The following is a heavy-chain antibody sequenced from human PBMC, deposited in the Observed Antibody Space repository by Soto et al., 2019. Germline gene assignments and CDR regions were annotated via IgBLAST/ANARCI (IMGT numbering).Heavy chain of an antibody. CDR2: ISYSGST. Sequence: PSETQSLTCTVAGVSVSSGSYYWSWIRQPPGKGLEWIGYISYSGSTNYNPSLKSRVTISVDTSKNQFSLKLSSVTAADTAVYFCARGRDYYDGSGYHYYFDYWGQGTLVTVSS. CDR3: ARGRDYYDGSGYHYYFDY. D-gene: IGHD3-22*01. CDR1: GVSVSSGSYY. J-gene: IGHJ4*02. V-gene: IGHV4-61*01.